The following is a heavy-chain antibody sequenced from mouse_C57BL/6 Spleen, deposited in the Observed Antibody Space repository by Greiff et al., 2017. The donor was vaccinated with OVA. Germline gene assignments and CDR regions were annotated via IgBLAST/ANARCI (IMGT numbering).Heavy chain of an antibody. CDR3: AREGGYYFDY. V-gene: IGHV1-81*01. Sequence: QVQLQQSGAELARPGASVKLSCKASGYTFTSYGISWVKQRTGQGLEWIGEIYPRSGNTYYNEKFKGKATLTADKSSSTAYMELRSLTSEDSAGDCCAREGGYYFDYWGKGTTLTVSS. J-gene: IGHJ2*01. CDR2: IYPRSGNT. CDR1: GYTFTSYG.